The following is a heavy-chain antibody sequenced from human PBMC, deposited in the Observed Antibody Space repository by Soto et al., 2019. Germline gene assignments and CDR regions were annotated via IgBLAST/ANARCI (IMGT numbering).Heavy chain of an antibody. Sequence: SVKVSCNSSGGTFSSYAISWVRQAPGQGLEWMGGIIPIFGTANYAQKFQGRVTITADESTSTAYMELSSLRSEDTAVYYCARDDHGRIAVADIFDYWGKGTLVP. CDR3: ARDDHGRIAVADIFDY. J-gene: IGHJ4*02. CDR1: GGTFSSYA. CDR2: IIPIFGTA. V-gene: IGHV1-69*13. D-gene: IGHD6-19*01.